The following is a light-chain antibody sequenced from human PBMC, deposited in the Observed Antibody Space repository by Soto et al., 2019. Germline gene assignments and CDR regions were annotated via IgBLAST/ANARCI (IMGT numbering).Light chain of an antibody. CDR1: QSISSW. CDR3: QQYNIYSWT. J-gene: IGKJ1*01. V-gene: IGKV1-5*01. CDR2: DAS. Sequence: DMPMTQSPSTLSASVGDRVTITCRASQSISSWLAWYQQKPGKAPKLLIYDASTLQSGVPSRFSGSGSGTEFTLTISSLQPDDFATYYCQQYNIYSWTFGQGTKVEIK.